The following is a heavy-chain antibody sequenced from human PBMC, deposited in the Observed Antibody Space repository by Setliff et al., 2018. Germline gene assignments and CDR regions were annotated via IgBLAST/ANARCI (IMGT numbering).Heavy chain of an antibody. CDR2: IYTSWSS. D-gene: IGHD3-3*01. CDR3: ARVTGFLYIDV. V-gene: IGHV4-61*09. Sequence: PTETLSLTCIVSGGSISSAPYYWSWIRQPAGKGPEWIGHIYTSWSSNYNPSLKSRVTMSIDTSKNQSSLNLSSVTAADTAVYYCARVTGFLYIDVWGKGTTVTVSS. J-gene: IGHJ6*03. CDR1: GGSISSAPYY.